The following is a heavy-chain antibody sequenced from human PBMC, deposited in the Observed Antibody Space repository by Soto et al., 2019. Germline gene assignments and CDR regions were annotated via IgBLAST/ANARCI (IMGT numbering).Heavy chain of an antibody. CDR3: AKRPASIIAFDY. CDR1: GFTFSNYA. D-gene: IGHD2-2*01. J-gene: IGHJ4*02. V-gene: IGHV3-23*01. CDR2: ISGNGGST. Sequence: GSLRLSYAASGFTFSNYAISGVRQAPGKGLEWVSTISGNGGSTYYADSVKGRFTISRDNSKNMLFLQINSLRDDGSAVYYCAKRPASIIAFDYWGQGSPVTVSS.